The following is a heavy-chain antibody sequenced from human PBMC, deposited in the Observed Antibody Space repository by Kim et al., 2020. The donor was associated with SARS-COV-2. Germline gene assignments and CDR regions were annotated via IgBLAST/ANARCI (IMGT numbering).Heavy chain of an antibody. V-gene: IGHV4-59*13. J-gene: IGHJ5*02. D-gene: IGHD2-15*01. Sequence: SETLSLTCTVSGGSISSYYWSWIRQPPGKGLEWIGYIYYSGSTNYNPSLKSRVTISVDTSKNQFSLKLSSVTAADTAVYYCASSILSVGWFDPWGQGTLVTVSS. CDR3: ASSILSVGWFDP. CDR2: IYYSGST. CDR1: GGSISSYY.